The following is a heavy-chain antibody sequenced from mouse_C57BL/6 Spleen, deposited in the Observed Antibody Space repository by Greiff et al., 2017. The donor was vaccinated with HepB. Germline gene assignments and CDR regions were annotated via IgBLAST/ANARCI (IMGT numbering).Heavy chain of an antibody. CDR1: GFTFNTYA. CDR2: IRSKSSNYAT. J-gene: IGHJ3*01. CDR3: VRDGFYYGNFWFAY. D-gene: IGHD2-1*01. Sequence: EVQLVESGGGLVQPKGSLKLSCAASGFTFNTYAMHWVRQAPGKGLEWVARIRSKSSNYATYYADSVKDRFTISRDDSQSMLYLQMNNLKTEDTAMYYCVRDGFYYGNFWFAYWGQGTLVTVSA. V-gene: IGHV10-3*01.